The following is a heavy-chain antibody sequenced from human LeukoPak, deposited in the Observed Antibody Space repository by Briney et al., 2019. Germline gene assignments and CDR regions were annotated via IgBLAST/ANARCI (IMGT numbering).Heavy chain of an antibody. CDR2: ISYDGSNK. D-gene: IGHD1-26*01. J-gene: IGHJ6*02. V-gene: IGHV3-30-3*01. CDR1: GFIFSSYA. Sequence: GGSLRLSCAASGFIFSSYAMHWVRQAPGKGLEWVAVISYDGSNKYYADSVKGRFTISRDNSKNTLYLQMNSLRAEDTAVYYCARDPVGARDYTSSYAMDVWGPGTPVTVSS. CDR3: ARDPVGARDYTSSYAMDV.